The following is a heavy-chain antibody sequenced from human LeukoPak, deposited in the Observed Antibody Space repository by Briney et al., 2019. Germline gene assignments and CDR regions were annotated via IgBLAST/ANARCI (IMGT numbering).Heavy chain of an antibody. V-gene: IGHV3-23*01. D-gene: IGHD5-18*01. J-gene: IGHJ4*02. Sequence: GGSLRLSCAVSGFTYSSYAMSWVRQAPGKELEGVSTISGSGDTYYVDSVKGRFTISRDNSKNTLYLQMNSLRAENTAVYYCAKEGGYNYGYLDYWGQGSLVTVSS. CDR1: GFTYSSYA. CDR3: AKEGGYNYGYLDY. CDR2: ISGSGDT.